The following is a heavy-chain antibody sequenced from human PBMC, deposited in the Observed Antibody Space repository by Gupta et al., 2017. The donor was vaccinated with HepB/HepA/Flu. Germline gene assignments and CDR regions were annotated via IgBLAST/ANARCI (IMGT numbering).Heavy chain of an antibody. D-gene: IGHD3-3*01. CDR2: ISWNGGYL. Sequence: EVQLVESGGGLVQPGRSLRLSCAASGFPFDKFAMHWVRQAPGKGLEWVSGISWNGGYLDYADSVKGRFTISRDNAKNSLYLQMNSPRAEDMAFYYCAKATGGYYAPFESWGQGTLVTVSS. V-gene: IGHV3-9*03. CDR1: GFPFDKFA. CDR3: AKATGGYYAPFES. J-gene: IGHJ4*02.